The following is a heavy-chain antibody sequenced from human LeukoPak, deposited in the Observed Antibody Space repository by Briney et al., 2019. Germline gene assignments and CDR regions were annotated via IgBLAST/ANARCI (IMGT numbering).Heavy chain of an antibody. CDR2: ISGSGTTT. D-gene: IGHD3-16*01. J-gene: IGHJ4*02. CDR1: GFTFSTYE. CDR3: VSAYGGLLDY. Sequence: GGSLRLSCAASGFTFSTYEMNWVRQVPGKGLEWVSYISGSGTTTYYADSVKGRFAISRDNTKNSMYLQMNSLRAEDTAVYYCVSAYGGLLDYWGQGTLVTVSS. V-gene: IGHV3-48*03.